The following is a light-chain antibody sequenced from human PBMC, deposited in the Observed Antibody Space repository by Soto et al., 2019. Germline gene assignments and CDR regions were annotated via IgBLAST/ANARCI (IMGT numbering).Light chain of an antibody. CDR1: ASNIGDNA. Sequence: QSVLTQPPSASGTPGQTVTISCSGSASNIGDNAVNWYRHVPGRAPQLLIYSYSLRPSGVPRRFSGSKSGTAGSLAISGLQSEDEAHYSCAAWDDRLKAMLFGGGTKLTVL. CDR3: AAWDDRLKAML. J-gene: IGLJ3*02. CDR2: SYS. V-gene: IGLV1-44*01.